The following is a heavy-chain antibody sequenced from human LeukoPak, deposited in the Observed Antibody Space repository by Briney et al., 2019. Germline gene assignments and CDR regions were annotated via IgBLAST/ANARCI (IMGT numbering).Heavy chain of an antibody. V-gene: IGHV4-59*01. J-gene: IGHJ3*02. CDR1: GGSISSYY. D-gene: IGHD3-10*01. CDR3: ATSYYYGSGSYYKRALDI. CDR2: IYYSGST. Sequence: PSETLSLTCTVSGGSISSYYWSWIRQPPGKGVEWIGYIYYSGSTNYNPSLKSRVTISVDTSKNQFSLKLSSVTAADTAVYYCATSYYYGSGSYYKRALDIWGQGTMVTVSS.